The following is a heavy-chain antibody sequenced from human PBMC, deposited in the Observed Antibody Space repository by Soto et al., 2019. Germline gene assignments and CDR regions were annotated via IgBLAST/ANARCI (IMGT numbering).Heavy chain of an antibody. CDR3: AGARYYDRCFRP. V-gene: IGHV4-30-2*06. J-gene: IGHJ5*02. CDR2: IYHSGSS. D-gene: IGHD3-16*01. Sequence: SETLSLTCTASGGSINSAGHTWVWVRQSPGQGLEWIGYIYHSGSSYYNPSLQSRVTISVDRSKAQFYLKLTSATAADTAVLCCAGARYYDRCFRPWGMGSPGTTSS. CDR1: GGSINSAGHT.